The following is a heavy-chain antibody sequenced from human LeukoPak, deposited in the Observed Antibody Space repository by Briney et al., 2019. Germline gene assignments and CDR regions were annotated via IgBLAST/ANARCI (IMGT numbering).Heavy chain of an antibody. CDR2: IRYDGSNK. CDR3: AKEPPQYYDFWSGFWFDP. CDR1: GFTFSSYG. D-gene: IGHD3-3*01. V-gene: IGHV3-30*02. Sequence: QPGGSLRLSCAASGFTFSSYGMHWVRQAPGKGLEWVAFIRYDGSNKYYADSVKGRFTISRDNSKNTPYLQMNSLRAEDTAVYYCAKEPPQYYDFWSGFWFDPWGQGTLVTVSS. J-gene: IGHJ5*02.